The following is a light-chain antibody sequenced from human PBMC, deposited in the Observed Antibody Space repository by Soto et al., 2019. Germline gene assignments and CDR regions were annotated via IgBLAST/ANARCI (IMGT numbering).Light chain of an antibody. CDR2: DAS. J-gene: IGKJ1*01. CDR3: QQRSKWRT. V-gene: IGKV3-11*01. CDR1: QSVSGY. Sequence: TLSWSPGERATLSCRASQSVSGYLAWYQQKPGQSPRLLIYDASKRATGIPARFSGSGFGTDFTLTISSLEPEDFAVYYCQQRSKWRTFGQGTKVDIK.